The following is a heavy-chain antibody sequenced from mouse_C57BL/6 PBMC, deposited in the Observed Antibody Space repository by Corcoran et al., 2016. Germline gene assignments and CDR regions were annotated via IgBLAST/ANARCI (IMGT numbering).Heavy chain of an antibody. Sequence: QIQLVQSGPELKKPGETVKISCKASGYTFTTYGMSWVKQAPGKGLKWMGWINTYSGVPTYADDFKGRFAFSLETSASTAYLQINNLKNEDTATYFCARYYYGNPAWFAYWGQGTLVTVSA. D-gene: IGHD2-1*01. CDR3: ARYYYGNPAWFAY. CDR2: INTYSGVP. CDR1: GYTFTTYG. J-gene: IGHJ3*01. V-gene: IGHV9-3*01.